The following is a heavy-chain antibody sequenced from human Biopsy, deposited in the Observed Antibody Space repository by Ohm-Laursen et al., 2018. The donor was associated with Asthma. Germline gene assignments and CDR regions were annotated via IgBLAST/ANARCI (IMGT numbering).Heavy chain of an antibody. J-gene: IGHJ4*02. D-gene: IGHD1-26*01. V-gene: IGHV3-30*18. CDR2: ISFDGSNK. CDR3: AKDVFPGWELRRGPDY. Sequence: SLRLSCAASGFTFSNYGMHWVRQAPGKGLDWVAVISFDGSNKNYTDSVKGRFTISRDNSRSTLHLQIDSLRAEDTAVYYCAKDVFPGWELRRGPDYWGQGTLVTVSS. CDR1: GFTFSNYG.